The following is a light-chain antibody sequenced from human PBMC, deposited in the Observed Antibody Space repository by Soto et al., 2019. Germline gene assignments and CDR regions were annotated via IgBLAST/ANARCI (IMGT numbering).Light chain of an antibody. CDR2: DVS. J-gene: IGLJ1*01. CDR1: SSDVGAFNY. Sequence: QSVLTQPASVSGSPGQAITISCSGTSSDVGAFNYVSWYQQHPGKAPKLMIYDVSNRPSGVSNRFSGSKSGNTASLTISGLRAEDEADYYCNSYTSNKTYVFGTGNKVTVL. CDR3: NSYTSNKTYV. V-gene: IGLV2-14*03.